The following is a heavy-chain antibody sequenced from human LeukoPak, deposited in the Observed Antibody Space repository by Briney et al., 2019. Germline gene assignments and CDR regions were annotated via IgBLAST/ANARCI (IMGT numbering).Heavy chain of an antibody. J-gene: IGHJ5*02. Sequence: SVKVSCKASGDNFNKYSIRWVRQAPGQGLEWMGRIMPIFGVTKYAQKFQGRVTITADESTTTGYMELNNLRSEDTAIYYCSTRPIIWKETTGFAESWGQGTLVIDAS. V-gene: IGHV1-69*02. CDR3: STRPIIWKETTGFAES. CDR1: GDNFNKYS. CDR2: IMPIFGVT. D-gene: IGHD3-9*01.